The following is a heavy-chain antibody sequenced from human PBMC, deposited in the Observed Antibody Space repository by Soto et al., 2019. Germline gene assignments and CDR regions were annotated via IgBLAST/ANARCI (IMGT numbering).Heavy chain of an antibody. J-gene: IGHJ4*02. CDR2: IYYSGST. V-gene: IGHV4-59*01. D-gene: IGHD2-2*01. CDR1: GGSISSYY. Sequence: SETLSLTCTVSGGSISSYYWSWIRQPPGKGLEWIGYIYYSGSTNYNPSLKSRVTISVDTSKNQFSLKLSSVTAADTAVYYCARGGRRFATSCYHYWGQGTLVTVSS. CDR3: ARGGRRFATSCYHY.